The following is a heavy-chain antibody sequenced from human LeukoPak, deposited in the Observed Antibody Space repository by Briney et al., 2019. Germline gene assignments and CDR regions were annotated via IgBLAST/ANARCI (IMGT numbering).Heavy chain of an antibody. D-gene: IGHD4-17*01. V-gene: IGHV4-39*07. Sequence: SETLSLTCTVSGGSISSSSYYWGWIRQPPGKGLEWIGSIYHSGSTYYNPSLKSRVTISVDRSKNQFSLKLSSVTAADTAVYYCARQGDYRREYYYYYGMDVWGQGTTVTVSS. CDR3: ARQGDYRREYYYYYGMDV. CDR1: GGSISSSSYY. J-gene: IGHJ6*02. CDR2: IYHSGST.